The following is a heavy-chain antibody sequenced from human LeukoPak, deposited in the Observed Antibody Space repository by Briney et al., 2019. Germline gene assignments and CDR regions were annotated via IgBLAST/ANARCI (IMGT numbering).Heavy chain of an antibody. CDR2: ISSTGTYI. D-gene: IGHD2-15*01. V-gene: IGHV3-21*01. CDR3: ARDPGRSGGSCYSDY. Sequence: PGGSLRLSCAASGFAFGRFGMTWVRQAPGKGLEWVSSISSTGTYIYYADSVKGRFTISRDNAKNSLYLQMNSLRAEDTAVYYCARDPGRSGGSCYSDYWGQGTLVTVSS. J-gene: IGHJ4*02. CDR1: GFAFGRFG.